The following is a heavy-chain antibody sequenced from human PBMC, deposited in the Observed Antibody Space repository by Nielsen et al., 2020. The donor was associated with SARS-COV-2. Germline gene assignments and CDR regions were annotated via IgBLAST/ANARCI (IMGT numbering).Heavy chain of an antibody. J-gene: IGHJ4*02. CDR2: TYYTSTSKWYN. D-gene: IGHD3-10*01. CDR1: GDSVSSNSAA. CDR3: ARDYFASGSYWSFDY. V-gene: IGHV6-1*01. Sequence: SQTLSLTCAISGDSVSSNSAAWNWIRQSPSRGLEWLGRTYYTSTSKWYNDYAVSVKSRITINPDTSKNQFSLQLISVTPEDTAVYYCARDYFASGSYWSFDYWGQGTLVTVSP.